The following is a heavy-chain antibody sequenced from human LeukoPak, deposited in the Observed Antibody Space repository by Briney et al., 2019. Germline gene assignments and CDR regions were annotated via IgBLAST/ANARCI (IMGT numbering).Heavy chain of an antibody. CDR2: FYYSGVT. CDR1: GGFINSGDYY. J-gene: IGHJ5*02. CDR3: ATFTDMRRANWFDP. V-gene: IGHV4-31*03. D-gene: IGHD2-15*01. Sequence: SETLSLTCTVSGGFINSGDYYWSWIRQPPGKGLEWIGYFYYSGVTYYNPSLKSRVTISLDTSKTQFSLKLTSVTAAGTAVYYCATFTDMRRANWFDPWGQGTLVTVSS.